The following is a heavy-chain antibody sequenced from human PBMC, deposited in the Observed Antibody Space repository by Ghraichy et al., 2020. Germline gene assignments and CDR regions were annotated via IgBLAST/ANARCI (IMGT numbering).Heavy chain of an antibody. J-gene: IGHJ4*02. V-gene: IGHV4-34*01. CDR3: VRGLDWAKMGY. Sequence: SQTLSLTCAVYGGSFSGYYWSWIRRPPGEGLEWIGEIHPSGRTDFNPSLKSRVAMSVDTSKNQFSLNLNFVTAADTAVYYCVRGLDWAKMGYWGQGTLVTVSS. CDR1: GGSFSGYY. CDR2: IHPSGRT. D-gene: IGHD3-9*01.